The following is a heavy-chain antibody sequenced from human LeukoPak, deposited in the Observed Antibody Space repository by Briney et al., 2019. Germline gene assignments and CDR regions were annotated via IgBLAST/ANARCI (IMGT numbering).Heavy chain of an antibody. CDR3: ARDHLWFGGLDYYYYMDV. D-gene: IGHD3-10*01. CDR2: TYYRSKWYN. V-gene: IGHV6-1*01. J-gene: IGHJ6*03. Sequence: SQTPSLTCALSGDSVSSNSAAWNWIRQSPSRGLEWLGRTYYRSKWYNDYAVSVKSRITINPDTSKNQFSLQLNSVTPEDTAVYYCARDHLWFGGLDYYYYMDVWGTGTTVTISS. CDR1: GDSVSSNSAA.